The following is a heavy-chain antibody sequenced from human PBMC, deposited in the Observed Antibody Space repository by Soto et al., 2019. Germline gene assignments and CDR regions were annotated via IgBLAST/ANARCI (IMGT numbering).Heavy chain of an antibody. Sequence: PSETLSLTCTVSGGSISSGGYYWSWIRQHPGKGLEWIGYIYYSGSTYYNPSLKSRVTISVDPSKNQISLRLTSVTAADTAVYYCARAMVVTQNWFDPWGQGTLVTVSS. J-gene: IGHJ5*02. CDR1: GGSISSGGYY. CDR3: ARAMVVTQNWFDP. V-gene: IGHV4-30-4*08. CDR2: IYYSGST. D-gene: IGHD2-21*02.